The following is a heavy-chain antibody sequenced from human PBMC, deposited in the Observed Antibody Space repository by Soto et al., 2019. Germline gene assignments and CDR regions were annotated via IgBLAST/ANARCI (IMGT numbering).Heavy chain of an antibody. J-gene: IGHJ3*01. CDR2: IYYSGST. CDR3: ARVWGGSCDF. V-gene: IGHV4-59*01. CDR1: GGSISSYY. D-gene: IGHD3-10*01. Sequence: QVQLQESGPGLVKPSETLSLTCTVSGGSISSYYWSWIRQPPGKGLEWIGYIYYSGSTKYNPSLKSRVTISVDTSKNRFSLRLSSVTSADTAVYYCARVWGGSCDFWGQGTMVTVAS.